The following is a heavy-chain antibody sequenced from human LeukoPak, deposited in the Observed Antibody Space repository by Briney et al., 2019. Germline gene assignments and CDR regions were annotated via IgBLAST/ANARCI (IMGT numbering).Heavy chain of an antibody. CDR1: AFTFSSYS. CDR3: ARQAAYGENGIAY. CDR2: ISSSSSYI. Sequence: GGSLRLSCAASAFTFSSYSMNWVRQAAGTGLEWFSSISSSSSYIYYADSVKGRFTISRDTAKTTVYLQMHSLRAEDTAIYYYARQAAYGENGIAYWGQGTLVTVSS. J-gene: IGHJ4*02. D-gene: IGHD4-17*01. V-gene: IGHV3-21*01.